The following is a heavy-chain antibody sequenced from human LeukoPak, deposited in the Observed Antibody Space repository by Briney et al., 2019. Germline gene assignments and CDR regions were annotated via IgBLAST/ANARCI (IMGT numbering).Heavy chain of an antibody. Sequence: GASVKVSCKASGYTFTGYYMHWVRQAPGQGLEWMGWINPNSGGTNYAQKLQGRVTMTTDTSTSTAYMELRSLRSDDTAVYYCARKAYCSSTSCPWYYYYGMDVWGQGTTVTVSS. CDR2: INPNSGGT. J-gene: IGHJ6*02. CDR3: ARKAYCSSTSCPWYYYYGMDV. V-gene: IGHV1-2*02. CDR1: GYTFTGYY. D-gene: IGHD2-2*01.